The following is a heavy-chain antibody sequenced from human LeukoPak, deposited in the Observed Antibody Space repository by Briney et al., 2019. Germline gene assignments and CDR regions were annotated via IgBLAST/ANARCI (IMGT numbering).Heavy chain of an antibody. V-gene: IGHV4-39*01. Sequence: SETLSLTCTVSGGSISSSSYYWGWIRQPPGKGLEWIGSIYYSGSTYYNPSLKSRVTISVDTSKNQFSLKLSSVTAADTAIYYCARHRSRPGAFDIWGQGTMVTVSS. CDR2: IYYSGST. CDR1: GGSISSSSYY. CDR3: ARHRSRPGAFDI. J-gene: IGHJ3*02.